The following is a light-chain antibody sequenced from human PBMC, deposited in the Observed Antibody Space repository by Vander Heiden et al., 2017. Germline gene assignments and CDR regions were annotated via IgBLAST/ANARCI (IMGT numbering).Light chain of an antibody. J-gene: IGKJ4*01. CDR2: GAS. CDR1: QSVSSSY. CDR3: QQYGSSPPLT. V-gene: IGKV3-20*01. Sequence: EIELTQSPGTLSFSPGARATLSCRASQSVSSSYLAWYQQKPGQAPRLLIYGASSRATGIPDRFSGSGSGTDFTLPISRLEHEEFAVYYCQQYGSSPPLTFGGGTKVEIK.